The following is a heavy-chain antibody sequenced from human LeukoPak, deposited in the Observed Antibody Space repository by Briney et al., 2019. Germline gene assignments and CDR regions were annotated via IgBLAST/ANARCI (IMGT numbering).Heavy chain of an antibody. D-gene: IGHD6-13*01. CDR2: INPNSGGT. J-gene: IGHJ4*02. CDR3: GRGRTPAGGRVLDGY. CDR1: GYTFTDYY. V-gene: IGHV1-2*02. Sequence: ASVKVSCKASGYTFTDYYMHWVRQAPAQGLEGMGCINPNSGGTDYAQKSQGGVTITRAKAISTTYMQLSSLTHADDAILYCGRGRTPAGGRVLDGYWGEGTLATASS.